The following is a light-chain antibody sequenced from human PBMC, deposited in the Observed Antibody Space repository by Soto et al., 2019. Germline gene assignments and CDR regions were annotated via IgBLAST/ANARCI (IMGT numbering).Light chain of an antibody. J-gene: IGLJ3*02. CDR3: QSYDATNQV. CDR2: EDN. Sequence: NFMLTQPHSVSESPGKTVIISCTRSSGSIASNYVQWYQQRPGSSPTTVIYEDNQRPSGVPDRFSGSIDSSSNSASLTLSGLEPEDEADYYCQSYDATNQVFGGGTKLTVL. CDR1: SGSIASNY. V-gene: IGLV6-57*01.